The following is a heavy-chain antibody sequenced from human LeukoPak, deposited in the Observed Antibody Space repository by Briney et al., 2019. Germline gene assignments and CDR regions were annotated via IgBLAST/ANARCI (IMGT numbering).Heavy chain of an antibody. Sequence: SVTVSCTASGGTFSSYAINWVRQAPGQGLEWMGGIIPIFGTANYAQKFQGRVTITAVGSMSTAYMEVSSLRSEDTAVYYCARGWLAETTVVTPYNYWGQGTLVTVSS. D-gene: IGHD4-23*01. CDR2: IIPIFGTA. CDR3: ARGWLAETTVVTPYNY. CDR1: GGTFSSYA. V-gene: IGHV1-69*13. J-gene: IGHJ4*02.